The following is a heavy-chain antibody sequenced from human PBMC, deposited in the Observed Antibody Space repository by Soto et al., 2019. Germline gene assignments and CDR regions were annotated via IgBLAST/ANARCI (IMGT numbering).Heavy chain of an antibody. D-gene: IGHD3-22*01. V-gene: IGHV4-38-2*02. CDR3: ARGNGYYETSGDFNS. J-gene: IGHJ4*02. CDR1: GYSISSGYY. CDR2: AYHRGTS. Sequence: SETLSLTCTVSGYSISSGYYWGWIRQPAGKGLEWIGSAYHRGTSYYNPSLQSRVTISVDTSKNQFSLRLTSVTAADTAVYYCARGNGYYETSGDFNSWGQGALVTVSS.